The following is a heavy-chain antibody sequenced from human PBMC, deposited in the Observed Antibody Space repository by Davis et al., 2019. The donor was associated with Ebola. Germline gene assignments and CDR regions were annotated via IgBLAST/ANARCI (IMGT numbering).Heavy chain of an antibody. CDR1: GYTFTGYY. CDR2: INPNSGGT. V-gene: IGHV1-2*04. D-gene: IGHD3-10*01. Sequence: AASVKVSCKASGYTFTGYYMHWVRQAPGQGLEWMGWINPNSGGTTYAQKFQGWVTMTRDTSISTAYMELSRLRSDDTAVYYCARSSGSAYYYGMDVWGQGTTVTVSS. J-gene: IGHJ6*02. CDR3: ARSSGSAYYYGMDV.